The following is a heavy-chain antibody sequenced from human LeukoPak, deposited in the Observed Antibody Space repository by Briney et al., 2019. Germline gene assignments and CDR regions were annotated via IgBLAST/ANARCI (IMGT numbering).Heavy chain of an antibody. Sequence: GGSLRLSCAASGFTFSSYAMSWVRQAPGKGLEWVSTISGSDDTYYADSVKGRFTISRDTSKNTLYLQMNSLRAEDTAVYYCATRHCSIAACRASSYKCMDDWGKGTTVTVSS. CDR2: ISGSDDT. J-gene: IGHJ6*04. CDR3: ATRHCSIAACRASSYKCMDD. D-gene: IGHD4-11*01. V-gene: IGHV3-23*01. CDR1: GFTFSSYA.